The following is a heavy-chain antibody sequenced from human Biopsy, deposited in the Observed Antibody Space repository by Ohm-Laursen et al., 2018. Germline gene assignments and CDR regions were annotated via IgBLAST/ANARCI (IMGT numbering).Heavy chain of an antibody. CDR1: GYTFSGYY. D-gene: IGHD3-10*01. CDR2: INPNSGGT. CDR3: ARGRNPVWFGEDLDY. J-gene: IGHJ4*02. Sequence: GAAVKVPCKASGYTFSGYYLHWGRQAPGEGLEGMGRINPNSGGTDYAQKFQGRITMTRDTSISTAYMELSRLRSDDTAVYYCARGRNPVWFGEDLDYWGQGTPVTVSS. V-gene: IGHV1-2*02.